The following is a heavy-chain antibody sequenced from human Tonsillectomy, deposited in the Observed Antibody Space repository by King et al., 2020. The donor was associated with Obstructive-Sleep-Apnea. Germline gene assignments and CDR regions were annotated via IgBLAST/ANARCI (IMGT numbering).Heavy chain of an antibody. D-gene: IGHD5-18*01. J-gene: IGHJ4*02. CDR3: ARDHGYSYGYIDYYFDY. CDR2: ISYDGSNK. Sequence: VQLVESGGGVVQPGRSLRLSCAASGFTFSNYAMHWVRQAPGKGLEWVAIISYDGSNKYNADSVKGRFTISRDDSKNTLYLQMNSLRAEDTAEYYCARDHGYSYGYIDYYFDYWGQGTLVTVSS. V-gene: IGHV3-30-3*01. CDR1: GFTFSNYA.